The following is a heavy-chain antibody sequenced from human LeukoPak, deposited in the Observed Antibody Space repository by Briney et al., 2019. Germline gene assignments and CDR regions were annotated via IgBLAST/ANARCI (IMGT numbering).Heavy chain of an antibody. V-gene: IGHV3-21*04. CDR3: ARVLRYCSGGNCYSGGLGYMDV. Sequence: GGSLRLSCVASGFSVSSNYISWVRQAPGKGLEWVSSISSSSSYIYYADSVKGRFTISRDNAKNSLYLQMNSLRAEDTAVYYCARVLRYCSGGNCYSGGLGYMDVWGKGTTVTISS. D-gene: IGHD2-15*01. CDR2: ISSSSSYI. CDR1: GFSVSSNY. J-gene: IGHJ6*03.